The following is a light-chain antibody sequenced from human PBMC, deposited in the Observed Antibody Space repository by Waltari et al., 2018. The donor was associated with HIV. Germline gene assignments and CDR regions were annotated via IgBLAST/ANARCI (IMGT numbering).Light chain of an antibody. CDR2: ANT. CDR3: QSFASSLTTSGVI. CDR1: SPNIGAGYD. Sequence: QSVLTQPPSVSGAPGQRVTISCTGSSPNIGAGYDVHWYQQLPGTAPKLLIYANTNRPSGVPDRFSGSKSGSSASLAITGLQAEDEAHYYCQSFASSLTTSGVIFGGGTKLTVL. V-gene: IGLV1-40*01. J-gene: IGLJ2*01.